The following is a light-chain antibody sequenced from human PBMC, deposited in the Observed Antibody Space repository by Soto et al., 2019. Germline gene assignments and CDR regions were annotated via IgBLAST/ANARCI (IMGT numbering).Light chain of an antibody. CDR1: SGHSSYA. J-gene: IGLJ2*01. CDR3: QTWGTGPKVV. V-gene: IGLV4-69*01. Sequence: QPVLTQPPSASASLGASVKLTCTLSSGHSSYAIAWHQQQPEKGPRYLMKLNSDGSHSKGDEIPDRFSGSSSGAERYLTISSLQSEDEADYYCQTWGTGPKVVFGGGTKLTVL. CDR2: LNSDGSH.